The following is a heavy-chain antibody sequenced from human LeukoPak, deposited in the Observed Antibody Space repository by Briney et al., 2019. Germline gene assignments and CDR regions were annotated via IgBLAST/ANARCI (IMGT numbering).Heavy chain of an antibody. D-gene: IGHD5-18*01. V-gene: IGHV4-39*07. CDR1: GGPISSSSYY. CDR3: ARGSAYGYVGWGAFDI. CDR2: IYYSGST. J-gene: IGHJ3*02. Sequence: SETLSLTCTVSGGPISSSSYYWGWIRQPPGKGLEWIGSIYYSGSTYYNPSPKSRVTISVDTSKNQFSLKLSSVTAADTAVYYCARGSAYGYVGWGAFDIWGQGTMVTVSS.